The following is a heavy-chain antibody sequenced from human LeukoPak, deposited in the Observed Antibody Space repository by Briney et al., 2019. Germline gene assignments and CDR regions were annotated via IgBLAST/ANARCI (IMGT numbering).Heavy chain of an antibody. CDR2: ITSSSNYI. CDR3: ARARYDSSGYYPLGDY. J-gene: IGHJ4*02. CDR1: GFTFSRYS. V-gene: IGHV3-21*01. Sequence: GGSLGLSCAAPGFTFSRYSMNWVRQAPGKGLEWVSLITSSSNYIYYADSVKGRFTISRDNAKNSLYLEMNSLRAEDTAVYYCARARYDSSGYYPLGDYWGQGTLVTVSS. D-gene: IGHD3-22*01.